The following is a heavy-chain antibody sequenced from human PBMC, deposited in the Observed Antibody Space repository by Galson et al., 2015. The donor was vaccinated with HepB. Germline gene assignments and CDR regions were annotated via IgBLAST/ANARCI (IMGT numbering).Heavy chain of an antibody. CDR1: GFTFSTYW. J-gene: IGHJ5*02. CDR3: ARHPELSFFCISTSCYKAWFDP. CDR2: IKQDGSEK. Sequence: SLRLSCAASGFTFSTYWMTWVRKAPGKGLEWVANIKQDGSEKHYVDSVKGRFTVSRDNARNSLYLQMNSLRAEDTAVYYCARHPELSFFCISTSCYKAWFDPWGRGTLVTVSS. V-gene: IGHV3-7*01. D-gene: IGHD2-2*02.